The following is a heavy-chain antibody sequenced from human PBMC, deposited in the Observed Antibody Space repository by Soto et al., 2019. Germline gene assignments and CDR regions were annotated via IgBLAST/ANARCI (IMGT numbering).Heavy chain of an antibody. CDR2: ISWNSDST. CDR1: RFNFEEYA. CDR3: AKETAWGAGNKFGYFGMDV. V-gene: IGHV3-9*01. Sequence: EMQLVESGGGSVQPGRSLRLSCTASRFNFEEYAMHWVRQAPGKGLEWVSSISWNSDSTGYADSVKGRFTIARDNAKNSLYLQMNSLRGEDTALYYCAKETAWGAGNKFGYFGMDVWGQGTTVTVSS. D-gene: IGHD3-10*01. J-gene: IGHJ6*02.